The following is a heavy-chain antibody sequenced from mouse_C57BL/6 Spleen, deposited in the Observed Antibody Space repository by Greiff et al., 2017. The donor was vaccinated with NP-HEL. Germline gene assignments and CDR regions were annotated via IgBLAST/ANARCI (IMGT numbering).Heavy chain of an antibody. CDR2: IYPRDGST. CDR3: AGYGSSYKYYCDY. D-gene: IGHD1-1*01. V-gene: IGHV1-78*01. J-gene: IGHJ2*01. Sequence: VQLQQSDAELVKPGASVKISCKVSGYTFTDHTIHWMKQRPEQGLEWIGYIYPRDGSTKYNEKFKGKATLTADKSSSTAYMQLNSLTSEDSAVYFWAGYGSSYKYYCDYWGQGTTLTVSS. CDR1: GYTFTDHT.